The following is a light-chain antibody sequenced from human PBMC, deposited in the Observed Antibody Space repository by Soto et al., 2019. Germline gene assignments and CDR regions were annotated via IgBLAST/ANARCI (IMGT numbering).Light chain of an antibody. Sequence: EIVLTQSPATLSLSPGERATLSCRASQSVSSYLAWYQQKPGQAPRLLIYDASNRATGTPARFSGSGSGSDFTLTISSLQSEDFAVYYCQQYNKWPLTFGPGTKVDI. CDR1: QSVSSY. CDR3: QQYNKWPLT. J-gene: IGKJ3*01. CDR2: DAS. V-gene: IGKV3-11*01.